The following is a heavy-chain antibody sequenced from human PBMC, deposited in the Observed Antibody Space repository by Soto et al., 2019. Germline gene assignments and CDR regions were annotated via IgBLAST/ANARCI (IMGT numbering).Heavy chain of an antibody. CDR1: GFTFTNYL. D-gene: IGHD3-3*01. Sequence: GGSLRLSFAASGFTFTNYLMHWVRQVPGKGLVWVSRIDVVGTGTSYSDSVRGRFTISRDSAENTLYLQMSSLSAEHTAVSYYPTVFAYWGQGPSVPVSS. CDR2: IDVVGTGT. J-gene: IGHJ1*01. V-gene: IGHV3-74*01. CDR3: PTVFAY.